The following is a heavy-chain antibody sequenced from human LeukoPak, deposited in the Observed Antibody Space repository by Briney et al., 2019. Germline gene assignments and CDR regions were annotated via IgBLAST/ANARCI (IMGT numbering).Heavy chain of an antibody. J-gene: IGHJ6*03. CDR1: GYSITTNYY. CDR3: VTLRSWELSYMAG. V-gene: IGHV4-38-2*02. D-gene: IGHD1-26*01. Sequence: PSETLSLTCTVSGYSITTNYYCAWIRQSPGTGLEWICSVYHNGETYYTPSLKSRVIISVATSKHEFSLRLTSVTAADTAVYYCVTLRSWELSYMAGWGKGPTVIVSS. CDR2: VYHNGET.